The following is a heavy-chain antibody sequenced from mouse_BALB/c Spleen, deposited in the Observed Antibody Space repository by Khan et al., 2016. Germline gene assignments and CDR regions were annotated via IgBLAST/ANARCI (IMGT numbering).Heavy chain of an antibody. J-gene: IGHJ1*01. D-gene: IGHD1-1*01. Sequence: QIQLVQSGPELKRPGKTVKISCKASGYTFTNYGINWVKQAPGKGLKWMGWINTYSGESTYADDFKGRFAFSLETSANTAYLQINNLRNEDTATYFCARYRYYYGSSRYFDVWGAGTTVIVSS. V-gene: IGHV9-3-1*01. CDR1: GYTFTNYG. CDR3: ARYRYYYGSSRYFDV. CDR2: INTYSGES.